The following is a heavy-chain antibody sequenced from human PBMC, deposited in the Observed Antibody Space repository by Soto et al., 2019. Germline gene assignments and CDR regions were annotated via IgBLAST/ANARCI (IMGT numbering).Heavy chain of an antibody. CDR1: GYTFTSYY. V-gene: IGHV1-8*01. Sequence: ASVKVSCKASGYTFTSYYINWVREATGQGLEWMGWMNPNSGNTGYAQKFQGRVTMTRNTSISTAYMELSSLRSEDTAVYYCARKAAVAGTDYWGQGTLVTVSS. D-gene: IGHD6-19*01. CDR2: MNPNSGNT. J-gene: IGHJ4*02. CDR3: ARKAAVAGTDY.